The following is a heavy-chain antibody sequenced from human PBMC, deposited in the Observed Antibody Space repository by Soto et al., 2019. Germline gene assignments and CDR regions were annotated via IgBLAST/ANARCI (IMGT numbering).Heavy chain of an antibody. D-gene: IGHD6-13*01. CDR2: ISGSGGST. CDR3: AKDRLGYSINFDY. J-gene: IGHJ4*02. CDR1: GGSISSGGYS. Sequence: LQLQESGSGLVKPSQTLSLTCAVSGGSISSGGYSWSWVRQAPGKGLEWVSAISGSGGSTYYADSVKGRFTISRDNSKNTLYLQMNSLRAEDTAVYYCAKDRLGYSINFDYWGQGTLVTVSS. V-gene: IGHV3-23*01.